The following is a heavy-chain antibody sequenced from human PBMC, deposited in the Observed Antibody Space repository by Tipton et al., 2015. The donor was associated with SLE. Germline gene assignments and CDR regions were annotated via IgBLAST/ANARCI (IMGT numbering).Heavy chain of an antibody. CDR1: GFTFDDYV. Sequence: SLRLSCAASGFTFDDYVMHWVRQAPGKGLEWVSGISWNSGSIGYADSVKGRFTISRDNAKRSLYLQMNSLRPEDTALYYCAKVGPLTYGDTDYYGMDVWGQGTTVTVSS. J-gene: IGHJ6*02. CDR3: AKVGPLTYGDTDYYGMDV. D-gene: IGHD4-17*01. CDR2: ISWNSGSI. V-gene: IGHV3-9*01.